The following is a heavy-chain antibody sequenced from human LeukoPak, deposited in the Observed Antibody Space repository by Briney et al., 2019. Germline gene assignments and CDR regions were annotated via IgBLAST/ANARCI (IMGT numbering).Heavy chain of an antibody. CDR1: GFTFSDYY. D-gene: IGHD5-12*01. J-gene: IGHJ5*02. CDR2: ISSSGSTI. V-gene: IGHV3-11*04. CDR3: ARESSGYDPNWFDP. Sequence: GGSLRLSCAASGFTFSDYYMSWIRQAPGKGLEWVSYISSSGSTIYYADSVKGRFTISRDNAKNSLYLQVNSLRAEDTAVYYCARESSGYDPNWFDPWGQGTLVTVSS.